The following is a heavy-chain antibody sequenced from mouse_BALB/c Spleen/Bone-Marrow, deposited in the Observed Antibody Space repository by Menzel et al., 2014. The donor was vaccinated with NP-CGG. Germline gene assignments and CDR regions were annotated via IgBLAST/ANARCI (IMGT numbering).Heavy chain of an antibody. D-gene: IGHD1-2*01. J-gene: IGHJ3*01. CDR3: AKNYYYGYVDY. CDR2: INPASSTI. CDR1: GFAFSRYW. V-gene: IGHV4-1*02. Sequence: EVKLVESGGGLVQPGGSLTLSCAASGFAFSRYWMTWVRQAPGKGPEWIGEINPASSTINYTPSLKDKFIISRDNAKNTLYLQMSKVRSEDTALYYCAKNYYYGYVDYWGQGTLVSVAA.